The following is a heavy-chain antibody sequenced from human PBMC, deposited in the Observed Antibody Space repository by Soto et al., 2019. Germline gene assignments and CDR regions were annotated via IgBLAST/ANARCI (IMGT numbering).Heavy chain of an antibody. V-gene: IGHV3-30*18. CDR2: ISLDGSNK. J-gene: IGHJ4*02. D-gene: IGHD2-21*02. CDR3: AKDWGGGDCYHCGVVDY. Sequence: GGSLRLSCAASGFTFSTYGMHWVRQAPGKGLEWVAVISLDGSNKYYADSVKGRFTISRDNSKNTLYLRMNSLRAEDTAVYYCAKDWGGGDCYHCGVVDYWGQGNLVTVSS. CDR1: GFTFSTYG.